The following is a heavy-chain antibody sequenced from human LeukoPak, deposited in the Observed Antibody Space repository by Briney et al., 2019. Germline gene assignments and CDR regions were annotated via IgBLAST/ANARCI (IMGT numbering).Heavy chain of an antibody. D-gene: IGHD6-19*01. CDR2: ISYDGSNK. Sequence: GGSLRLSCAASGFTFSSYAMRWVRQAPGKGLEWVAVISYDGSNKYYADSVKGRSTISRDNSKNTLYLQMNSLRAEDTAVYYCARSNSSGWPYYFDYWGQGTLVTVSS. V-gene: IGHV3-30*04. CDR1: GFTFSSYA. J-gene: IGHJ4*02. CDR3: ARSNSSGWPYYFDY.